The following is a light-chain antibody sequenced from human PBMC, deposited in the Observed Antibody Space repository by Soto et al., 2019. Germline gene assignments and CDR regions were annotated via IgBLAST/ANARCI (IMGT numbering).Light chain of an antibody. CDR3: QQYGSSPIT. Sequence: EIVLTQSPGTLSLSPGERATLSCRASQSVSSSYLAWYQQKPGQAPRLLIYGASSRATGIPDRFSGSGSGTEFPLTISRLEPEDFGVYYCQQYGSSPITFGGGPKVDIK. CDR2: GAS. V-gene: IGKV3-20*01. J-gene: IGKJ4*01. CDR1: QSVSSSY.